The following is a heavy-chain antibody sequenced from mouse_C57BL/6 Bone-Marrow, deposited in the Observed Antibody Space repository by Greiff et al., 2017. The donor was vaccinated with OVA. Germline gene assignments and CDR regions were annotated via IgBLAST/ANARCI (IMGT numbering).Heavy chain of an antibody. CDR3: TRCRHYYGSPFNY. V-gene: IGHV1-15*01. Sequence: QVQLQQSGAELVRPGASVTLSCKASGYTFTDYEMHWVKQTPVHGLEWIGAIDPETGGTAYNQKFKGKAILTADKSASTAYMELRSLTSEDAAVDYCTRCRHYYGSPFNYWGQGTTLTVSS. CDR2: IDPETGGT. J-gene: IGHJ2*01. D-gene: IGHD1-1*01. CDR1: GYTFTDYE.